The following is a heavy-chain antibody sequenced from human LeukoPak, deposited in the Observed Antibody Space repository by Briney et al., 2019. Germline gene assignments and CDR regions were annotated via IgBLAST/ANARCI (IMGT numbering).Heavy chain of an antibody. J-gene: IGHJ4*02. Sequence: MPSETLSLTCTVSGGSISISTYYWGWIRRPPGKGLEWIGSIYYSGNTYYNPSLKSRVTISVDTSKNQFSLKLSSVTAADTAVYYCARHGSDYRAYFDYWGQGTLVTVSS. V-gene: IGHV4-39*01. CDR1: GGSISISTYY. CDR3: ARHGSDYRAYFDY. CDR2: IYYSGNT. D-gene: IGHD4/OR15-4a*01.